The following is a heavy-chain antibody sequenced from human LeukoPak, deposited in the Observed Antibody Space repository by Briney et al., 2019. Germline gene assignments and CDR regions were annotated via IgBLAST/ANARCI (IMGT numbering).Heavy chain of an antibody. D-gene: IGHD4-23*01. CDR2: INPNSGGT. V-gene: IGHV1-2*02. J-gene: IGHJ4*02. CDR1: GYTFTGYY. Sequence: EASVKVPCKASGYTFTGYYMHWVRQAPGQGLEWMGWINPNSGGTNYAQKFQGRVTMTRDTSISTAYMELSRLRSDDTAVYYCTLTTTVVTPVFDYWGQGTLVTVSS. CDR3: TLTTTVVTPVFDY.